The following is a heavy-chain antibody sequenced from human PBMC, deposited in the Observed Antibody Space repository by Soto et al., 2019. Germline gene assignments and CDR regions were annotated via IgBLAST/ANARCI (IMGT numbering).Heavy chain of an antibody. CDR2: IKSKTDGGTT. V-gene: IGHV3-15*01. CDR3: IRGSSGWYFDL. J-gene: IGHJ2*01. CDR1: GFTFTNAW. D-gene: IGHD1-26*01. Sequence: EVHLVESGGGLVKPGGSLRLSCAASGFTFTNAWMSWVRQAPGKGLEWVGRIKSKTDGGTTDYAAPVKGRFTISRDDSRNTLYLQMNSLKTEDTAVYYCIRGSSGWYFDLWGRGTLVTVSS.